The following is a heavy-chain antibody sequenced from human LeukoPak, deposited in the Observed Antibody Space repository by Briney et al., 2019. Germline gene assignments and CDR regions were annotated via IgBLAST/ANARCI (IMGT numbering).Heavy chain of an antibody. V-gene: IGHV4-59*01. Sequence: SETLSLTCTVSGGSISRYYWSWSREPPGKGLEWLGYIYYSGSTNYNASLRSRVTISVDTSKNQFSLKLSSVTAADTAVYYCARLGLVHDAFDNWGQGTMVTVSS. CDR3: ARLGLVHDAFDN. J-gene: IGHJ3*02. D-gene: IGHD6-19*01. CDR1: GGSISRYY. CDR2: IYYSGST.